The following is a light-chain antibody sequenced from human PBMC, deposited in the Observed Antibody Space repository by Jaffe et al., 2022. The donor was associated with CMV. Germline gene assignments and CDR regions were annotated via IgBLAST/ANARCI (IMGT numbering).Light chain of an antibody. Sequence: EKVMTQSPATLSVSPGERATLSCRASQTVKNNYLAWYQQKPGQAPRLLIHGASTRATGIPARFSGSGSGTEFTLTISSLQSEDFAVYYCQQYDNWPRTFGGGTNVEVK. CDR2: GAS. J-gene: IGKJ4*01. V-gene: IGKV3-15*01. CDR3: QQYDNWPRT. CDR1: QTVKNN.